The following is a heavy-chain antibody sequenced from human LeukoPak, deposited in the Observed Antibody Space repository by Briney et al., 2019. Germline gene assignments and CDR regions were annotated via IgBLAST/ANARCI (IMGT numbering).Heavy chain of an antibody. J-gene: IGHJ3*02. Sequence: GESLKISCKGSGYSFTGYWIGWVRQMPGKGLEWMGIIYPGDSDTRYSPSFQGQVTISADKSISTAYLQWSSLKASDTAMYYCARLQRGITMVRGVIRRYDAFDIWGQGTMVTVSS. CDR2: IYPGDSDT. V-gene: IGHV5-51*01. D-gene: IGHD3-10*01. CDR1: GYSFTGYW. CDR3: ARLQRGITMVRGVIRRYDAFDI.